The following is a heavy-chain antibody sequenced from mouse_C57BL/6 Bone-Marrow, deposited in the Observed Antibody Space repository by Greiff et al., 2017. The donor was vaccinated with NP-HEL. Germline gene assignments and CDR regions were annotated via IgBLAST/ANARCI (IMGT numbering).Heavy chain of an antibody. CDR1: GFTFSDYG. V-gene: IGHV5-15*01. CDR2: ISNLAYSI. D-gene: IGHD1-1*01. J-gene: IGHJ1*03. Sequence: EVMLVESGGGLVQPGGSLKLSCAASGFTFSDYGMAWVRQAPRKGPEWVAFISNLAYSIYYADTVTGRFTISRENAKNTLYLEMSSLRSEDTAMYYCARFPYGTWYFDVWGTGTTVTVSS. CDR3: ARFPYGTWYFDV.